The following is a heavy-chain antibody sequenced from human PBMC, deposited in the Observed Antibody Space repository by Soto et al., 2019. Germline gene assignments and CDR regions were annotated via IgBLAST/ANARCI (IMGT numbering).Heavy chain of an antibody. D-gene: IGHD4-17*01. CDR3: AKSIGVNRNYGDYVYYGMDV. Sequence: GGSLRLSCAASGFTFSSYAMSWVRQAPGKGLEWVSAISGSGGSTYYADSVKGRFTISRDNSKNTLYLQMNSLRAEDTAVYYCAKSIGVNRNYGDYVYYGMDVWGQGTTVTVSS. J-gene: IGHJ6*02. CDR1: GFTFSSYA. CDR2: ISGSGGST. V-gene: IGHV3-23*01.